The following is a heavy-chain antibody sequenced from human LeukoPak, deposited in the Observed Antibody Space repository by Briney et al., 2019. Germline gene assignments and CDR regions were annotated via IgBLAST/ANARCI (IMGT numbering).Heavy chain of an antibody. V-gene: IGHV3-21*01. Sequence: GGSLRLSCAASGFTFTNAWMNWVRQAPGKGLEWVSSISSSSSYIYYADSVKGRFTISRDNAKNSLYLQMNSLRAEDTAVYYCAREDNGVAGNGGDAFDIWGQGTMVTVSS. J-gene: IGHJ3*02. D-gene: IGHD6-19*01. CDR3: AREDNGVAGNGGDAFDI. CDR1: GFTFTNAW. CDR2: ISSSSSYI.